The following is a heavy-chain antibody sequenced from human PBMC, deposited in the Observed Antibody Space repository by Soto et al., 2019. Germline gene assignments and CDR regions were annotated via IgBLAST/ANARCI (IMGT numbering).Heavy chain of an antibody. Sequence: HPGGSLRLSCAASGFTFSRYAMSWVRQAPGKGLEWVSVISGSGGSTYYAESVKGRFTISRDNSKNTLYLQLNSLRADDSAVYYCAKALSFYDSWSAQGYWGQGTQVTVSS. CDR3: AKALSFYDSWSAQGY. V-gene: IGHV3-23*01. CDR1: GFTFSRYA. D-gene: IGHD3-3*01. CDR2: ISGSGGST. J-gene: IGHJ4*02.